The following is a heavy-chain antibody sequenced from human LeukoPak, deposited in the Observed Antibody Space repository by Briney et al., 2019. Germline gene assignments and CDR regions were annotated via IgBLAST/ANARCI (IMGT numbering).Heavy chain of an antibody. Sequence: SETLSLTCTVSGGSISSYYWSWIRQPAGKGLEWIGRIYISVGTNYNPSLQSRVTMSVDTPKNQFSLQLISVTAADTAVYYCARIYDFWSGYYTGSAFDIWGQGTMVTVSS. CDR3: ARIYDFWSGYYTGSAFDI. J-gene: IGHJ3*02. CDR1: GGSISSYY. D-gene: IGHD3-3*01. CDR2: IYISVGT. V-gene: IGHV4-4*07.